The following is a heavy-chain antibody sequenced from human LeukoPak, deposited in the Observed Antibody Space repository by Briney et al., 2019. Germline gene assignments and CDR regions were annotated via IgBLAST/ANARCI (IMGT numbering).Heavy chain of an antibody. CDR1: GGTFNNYA. CDR3: AVSPYSITIFGVVIIGWFDP. V-gene: IGHV1-69*13. Sequence: SVKVSCKASGGTFNNYAISWVRQAPGQGLEWMGGIIPLFGTANYAQKFQGRVTITADESTSTAYMELSSLRSEDTAVYYCAVSPYSITIFGVVIIGWFDPWGQGTLVTVSS. D-gene: IGHD3-3*01. CDR2: IIPLFGTA. J-gene: IGHJ5*02.